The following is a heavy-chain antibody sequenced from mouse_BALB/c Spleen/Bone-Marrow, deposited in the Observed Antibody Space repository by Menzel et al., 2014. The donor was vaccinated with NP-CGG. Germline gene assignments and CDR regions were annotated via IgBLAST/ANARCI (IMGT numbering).Heavy chain of an antibody. CDR2: IYPYNGVS. CDR1: GYSFTGYY. Sequence: VQLQQSGPELVKPGASVKISCKAFGYSFTGYYMHWVKQSHGNSLDWIGYIYPYNGVSSYNQKFKGKATLTVDKSSSTAYMELRSLTSDDSAVYYCGSRGEYFDVWGAGTTVTVSS. J-gene: IGHJ1*01. CDR3: GSRGEYFDV. V-gene: IGHV1-31*01.